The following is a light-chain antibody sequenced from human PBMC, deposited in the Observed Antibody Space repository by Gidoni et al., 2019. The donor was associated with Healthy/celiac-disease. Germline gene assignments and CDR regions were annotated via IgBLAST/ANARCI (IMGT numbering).Light chain of an antibody. Sequence: AIQLTQSPSSLSASVGDRVTITCRASQGISSALAWYQQKPGKAPKLLIYDASSLESGVPSRFSGSGSGTDFTLTISSLQPVDFATYYCQQFNNYLTFXPXTKVDIK. CDR1: QGISSA. J-gene: IGKJ3*01. V-gene: IGKV1D-13*01. CDR2: DAS. CDR3: QQFNNYLT.